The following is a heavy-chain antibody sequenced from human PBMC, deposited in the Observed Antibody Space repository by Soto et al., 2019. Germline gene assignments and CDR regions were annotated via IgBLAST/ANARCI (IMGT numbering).Heavy chain of an antibody. CDR3: ARDAALPGETDRFDY. CDR2: TYYRSKWYN. D-gene: IGHD2-15*01. J-gene: IGHJ4*02. Sequence: SQTLSLTCAISGDSVSSNSAAWNWIRQSPSRGLEWLGRTYYRSKWYNEYAVSVKSRITIKPDTSKNQFSLTVTSVTAADTAMYYCARDAALPGETDRFDYWGQGTLVTVSS. V-gene: IGHV6-1*01. CDR1: GDSVSSNSAA.